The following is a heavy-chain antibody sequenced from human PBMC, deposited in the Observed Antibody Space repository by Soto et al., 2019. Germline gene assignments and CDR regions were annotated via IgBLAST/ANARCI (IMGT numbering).Heavy chain of an antibody. V-gene: IGHV1-69*12. CDR3: ARDVTTPVAPYYYYGMDV. D-gene: IGHD4-17*01. CDR1: GGTFSSYA. Sequence: QVQLVQSGAEVKKPGSSVKVSCKASGGTFSSYAISWVRQAPGQGLEWMGGIIPIFGTANYAQKFQGRVTITADESTSTAYMELSSRRSEDTAVYYCARDVTTPVAPYYYYGMDVWGQGTTVTVSS. CDR2: IIPIFGTA. J-gene: IGHJ6*02.